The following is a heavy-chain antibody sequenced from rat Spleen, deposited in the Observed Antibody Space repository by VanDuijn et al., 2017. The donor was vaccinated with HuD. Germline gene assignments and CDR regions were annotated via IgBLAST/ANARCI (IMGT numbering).Heavy chain of an antibody. CDR3: ARHGDYSSYYFDY. CDR2: ISYDGGST. Sequence: EVQLVESGGGLVQPGRSLKLSCAASGFTFSNYGMAWVRQAPKKGLEWVAYISYDGGSTYYRDSVKGRFTVSRDNAKSTLYLQMNSLRSEDTATYYCARHGDYSSYYFDYWGQGAMVTVSS. CDR1: GFTFSNYG. J-gene: IGHJ2*01. V-gene: IGHV5-22*01. D-gene: IGHD1-8*01.